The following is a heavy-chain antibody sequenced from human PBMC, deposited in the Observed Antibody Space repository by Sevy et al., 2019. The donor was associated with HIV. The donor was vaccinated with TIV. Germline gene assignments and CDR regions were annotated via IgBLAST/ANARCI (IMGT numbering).Heavy chain of an antibody. CDR3: AKDRPCASGASGFDP. CDR2: ISGSGGST. J-gene: IGHJ5*02. V-gene: IGHV3-23*01. CDR1: GFTFNNYA. Sequence: GGSLRLSCAASGFTFNNYAISWVRQTPGKGLEWVSGISGSGGSTYYADPVEGRLTISGDNSKNKLDLQMNSRRAEDTAVYYCAKDRPCASGASGFDPWGQGTLVTVSS. D-gene: IGHD6-19*01.